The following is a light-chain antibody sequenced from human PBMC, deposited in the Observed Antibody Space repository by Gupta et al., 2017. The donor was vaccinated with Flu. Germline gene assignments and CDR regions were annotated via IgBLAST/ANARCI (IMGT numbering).Light chain of an antibody. J-gene: IGLJ1*01. CDR3: TAYTTTSPYV. V-gene: IGLV2-14*01. CDR2: EVS. CDR1: RSDVGAYNY. Sequence: QSALTQPASVAGSAGQSITISCTGTRSDVGAYNYVSWYQHHPGKAPKLMIYEVSNRPSGVANRFSGSKSGSTASLTISGLKDEDEADYYCTAYTTTSPYVFGTGTKVTVL.